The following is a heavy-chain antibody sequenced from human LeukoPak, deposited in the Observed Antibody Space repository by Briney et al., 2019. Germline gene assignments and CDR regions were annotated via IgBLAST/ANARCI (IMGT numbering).Heavy chain of an antibody. CDR3: ARVNSIIDY. CDR2: INHSGST. CDR1: GGSFSGYY. D-gene: IGHD2/OR15-2a*01. V-gene: IGHV4-34*01. Sequence: PSETLSLTCAVYGGSFSGYYWSWIRQPPGKGLEWIGEINHSGSTNYNPSLKSRVTISVDTSKNQFSLKLSSVTAADTAVYYCARVNSIIDYWGQGTLVTVSS. J-gene: IGHJ4*02.